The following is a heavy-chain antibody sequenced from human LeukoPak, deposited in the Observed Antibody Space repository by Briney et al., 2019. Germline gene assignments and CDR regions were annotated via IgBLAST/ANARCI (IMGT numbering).Heavy chain of an antibody. CDR1: GFTVSSNY. J-gene: IGHJ4*02. CDR3: SQTYYDFWSGFDY. V-gene: IGHV3-21*01. Sequence: GGSLRLSCAASGFTVSSNYMNWVRQAPGKGLEWVSSISSSSSYIYYADSVKGRFTISRDNAKNSLYLQMNSLRAEDTAVYYCSQTYYDFWSGFDYWGQGTLVTVSS. D-gene: IGHD3-3*01. CDR2: ISSSSSYI.